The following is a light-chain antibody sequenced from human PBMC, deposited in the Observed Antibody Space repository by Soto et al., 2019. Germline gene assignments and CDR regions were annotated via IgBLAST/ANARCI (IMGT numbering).Light chain of an antibody. CDR1: QTINSW. V-gene: IGKV1-5*03. J-gene: IGKJ2*01. Sequence: DIQMTQSPSTLSASVRDRVTITCRASQTINSWLAWYQQRPGKAPRLLIYKASTLESGVPSRFSGSGSGTEFTLTMSTLQPDDFATYYCQQYDSIPYTFGQGTKLDIK. CDR2: KAS. CDR3: QQYDSIPYT.